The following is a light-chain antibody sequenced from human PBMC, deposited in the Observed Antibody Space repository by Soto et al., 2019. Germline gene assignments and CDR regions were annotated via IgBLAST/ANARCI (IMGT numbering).Light chain of an antibody. CDR2: GAS. Sequence: DIVMTQTPLSLSVSPGQPASISCKSSQSLLRSDGKSSLYWYLQKPGQSPQLLIYGASTRLSGVPDRFSGSGSGTDFTLKISRVEAEDVGVYYCMQRIQLPETFGQGTKLESK. J-gene: IGKJ2*01. CDR1: QSLLRSDGKSS. V-gene: IGKV2D-29*02. CDR3: MQRIQLPET.